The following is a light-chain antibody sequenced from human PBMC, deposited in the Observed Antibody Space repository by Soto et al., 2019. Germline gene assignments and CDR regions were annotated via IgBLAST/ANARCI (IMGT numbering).Light chain of an antibody. J-gene: IGLJ2*01. CDR3: QSYDDSLGGHVI. CDR2: ANT. Sequence: QSVLTQPPSVSGAPGQRVTISCTGSSSYIGAGYDVHWYQQPPGTAPKLLIYANTNRPSGVPDRFSGSKSGTSASLAITGLRAEDEADYYCQSYDDSLGGHVIFGGGTKVTVL. CDR1: SSYIGAGYD. V-gene: IGLV1-40*01.